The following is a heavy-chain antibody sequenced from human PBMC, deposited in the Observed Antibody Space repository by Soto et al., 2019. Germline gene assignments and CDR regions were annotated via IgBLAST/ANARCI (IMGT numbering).Heavy chain of an antibody. D-gene: IGHD3-3*01. V-gene: IGHV1-69*13. J-gene: IGHJ4*02. CDR3: ASPKAIFGVYPFDY. Sequence: ASVKVSCKASGGTFSSYAISWVRQAPGQGLEWMGGIIPIFGTANYAQKFQGRVTITADESTSTAYMELSSLRSEDTAVYYCASPKAIFGVYPFDYWGQGTLVTVSS. CDR1: GGTFSSYA. CDR2: IIPIFGTA.